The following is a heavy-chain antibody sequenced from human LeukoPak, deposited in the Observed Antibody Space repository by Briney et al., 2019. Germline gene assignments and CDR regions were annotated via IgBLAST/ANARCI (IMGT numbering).Heavy chain of an antibody. V-gene: IGHV7-4-1*02. D-gene: IGHD3-10*01. CDR1: GYSFTSYA. CDR3: ARSGLWFGESTDFDY. CDR2: INTNTGNP. Sequence: ASVKVSCKASGYSFTSYAVNWVRQAPGQGLEWMGWINTNTGNPTYAQAFTGQFVFSLDTSVSTAYLQISSLKAEDTAVYYCARSGLWFGESTDFDYWGQGTLVTVSS. J-gene: IGHJ4*02.